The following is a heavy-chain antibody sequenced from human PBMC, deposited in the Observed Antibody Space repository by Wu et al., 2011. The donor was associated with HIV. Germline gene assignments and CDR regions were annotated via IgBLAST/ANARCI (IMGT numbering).Heavy chain of an antibody. J-gene: IGHJ4*02. CDR3: VRGRLRWSPDY. CDR2: INPHTGDT. V-gene: IGHV1-2*02. D-gene: IGHD4-23*01. Sequence: QAQLVQSGAEVKRPGASVKVSCKASGYAFTGFYIHWVRQAPGHTLERVGWINPHTGDTNFAQKFHGRVTLTRDTSINTAYMDLSSLRSEDTAVYYCVRGRLRWSPDYWGQGTLVTVSS. CDR1: GYAFTGFY.